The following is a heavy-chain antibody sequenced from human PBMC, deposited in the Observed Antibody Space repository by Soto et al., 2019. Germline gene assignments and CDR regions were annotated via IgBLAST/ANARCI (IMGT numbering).Heavy chain of an antibody. Sequence: PGGSLRLSCAASGFTFSSYGMHWVRQAPGKGLEWVAVISYDGSNKYYADSVKGRFTISRDNSKNTLYLQMNSLRAEDTAVYYCAKAPHDSSGYYPFDYWGQGT. CDR1: GFTFSSYG. D-gene: IGHD3-22*01. CDR3: AKAPHDSSGYYPFDY. CDR2: ISYDGSNK. J-gene: IGHJ4*02. V-gene: IGHV3-30*18.